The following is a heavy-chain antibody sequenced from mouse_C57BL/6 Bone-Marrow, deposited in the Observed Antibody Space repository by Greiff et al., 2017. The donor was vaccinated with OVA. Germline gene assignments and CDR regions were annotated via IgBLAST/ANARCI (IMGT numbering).Heavy chain of an antibody. V-gene: IGHV6-6*01. Sequence: EVKVVGSGGGLVQPGGSMKLSCAASGFTFSDAWMDWVRQSPEKGLEWVAEIRNKANNHATYYAESVKGRFTISRDDSKSSVYLQMNSLRAEDTGIYYCTRLGRLRRGDYWGQGTSVTVSS. CDR2: IRNKANNHAT. D-gene: IGHD2-4*01. CDR1: GFTFSDAW. CDR3: TRLGRLRRGDY. J-gene: IGHJ4*01.